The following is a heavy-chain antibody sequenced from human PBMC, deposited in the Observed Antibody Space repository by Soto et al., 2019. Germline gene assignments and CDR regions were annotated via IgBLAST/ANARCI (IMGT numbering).Heavy chain of an antibody. V-gene: IGHV3-21*01. CDR2: ISSSSSYI. Sequence: GGSLRLSCAASVFTFSSYSMNWVRQAPGKGLEWVSSISSSSSYIYYADSVKGRFTISRDNAKNSLYLQMNSLRAEDTAVYYCARDISSSGLSDYWGQGTLVTVSS. CDR1: VFTFSSYS. J-gene: IGHJ4*02. D-gene: IGHD6-6*01. CDR3: ARDISSSGLSDY.